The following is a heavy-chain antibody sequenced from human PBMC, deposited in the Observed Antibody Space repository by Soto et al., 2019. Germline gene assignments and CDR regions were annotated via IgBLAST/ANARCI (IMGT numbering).Heavy chain of an antibody. CDR1: GYTFTSYY. CDR2: INPSGGST. J-gene: IGHJ5*02. CDR3: ARAVAVIAYTPPLQNTWFDP. V-gene: IGHV1-46*01. D-gene: IGHD3-16*01. Sequence: ASVKVSCKASGYTFTSYYMHWVRQAPGQGLEWMGIINPSGGSTSYAQKFQGRVTMTTDTSTSTAYMELRSLRSDDTALYYCARAVAVIAYTPPLQNTWFDPWAQGTLVTAS.